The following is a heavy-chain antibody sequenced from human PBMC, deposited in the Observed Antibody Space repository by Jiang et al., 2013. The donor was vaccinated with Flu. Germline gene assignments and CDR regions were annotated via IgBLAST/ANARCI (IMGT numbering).Heavy chain of an antibody. CDR1: GGTFSSYA. Sequence: KASGGTFSSYAISWVRQAPGQGLEWMGGIIPIFGTANYAQKFQGRVTITADESTSTAYMELSSLRSEDTAVYYCARDVSYYDSSGLDYYYGMDVWGQGTTVTVSS. J-gene: IGHJ6*02. CDR3: ARDVSYYDSSGLDYYYGMDV. CDR2: IIPIFGTA. D-gene: IGHD3-22*01. V-gene: IGHV1-69*01.